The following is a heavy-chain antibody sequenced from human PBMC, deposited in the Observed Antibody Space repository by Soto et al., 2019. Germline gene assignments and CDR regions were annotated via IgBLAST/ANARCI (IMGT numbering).Heavy chain of an antibody. J-gene: IGHJ3*02. CDR1: GGSVSSGSYY. CDR2: IYYSGST. Sequence: QVQLQESGPGLVKPSETLSFTCTVSGGSVSSGSYYWSWIRQPPGKGLEWIGYIYYSGSTNYNPSLKSRVTISVDTSKNQFSLKLSSVTAADTAVYYCARESPPGIAAAGTLSRCAFDIWGQGTMVTVSS. V-gene: IGHV4-61*01. CDR3: ARESPPGIAAAGTLSRCAFDI. D-gene: IGHD6-13*01.